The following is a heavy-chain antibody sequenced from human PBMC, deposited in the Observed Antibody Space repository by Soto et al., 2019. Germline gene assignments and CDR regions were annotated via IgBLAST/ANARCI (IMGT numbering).Heavy chain of an antibody. CDR3: VKDNGYSGYPWSAAY. V-gene: IGHV3-64D*06. CDR1: GFTFSSYA. CDR2: ISSNGGST. D-gene: IGHD5-12*01. J-gene: IGHJ4*02. Sequence: GSLGLPGPASGFTFSSYAFYWVCKAPGKGLEYVSAISSNGGSTYYADSVKGRFTISRNNSKNTLYLQMSSLRAEDKAVYYCVKDNGYSGYPWSAAYWGQGTPVTVYS.